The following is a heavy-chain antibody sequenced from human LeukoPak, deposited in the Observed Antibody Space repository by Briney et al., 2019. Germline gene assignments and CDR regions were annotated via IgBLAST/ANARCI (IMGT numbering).Heavy chain of an antibody. CDR2: IIPIFGTA. Sequence: GASVKVSCKASGGTFSSYAISWVRQAPGQGLEWMGGIIPIFGTANYAQKFQGRVTITTDESTSTAYMELSSLRSEDTAVYYCARVYSSGWYGGAYYFDYWGQGTLVTVSS. J-gene: IGHJ4*02. V-gene: IGHV1-69*05. CDR3: ARVYSSGWYGGAYYFDY. D-gene: IGHD6-19*01. CDR1: GGTFSSYA.